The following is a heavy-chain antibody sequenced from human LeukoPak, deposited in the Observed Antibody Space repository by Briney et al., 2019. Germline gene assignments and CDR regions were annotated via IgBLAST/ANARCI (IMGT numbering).Heavy chain of an antibody. D-gene: IGHD3-10*01. CDR3: AREGEMTVSGSYYVYYGMDV. CDR2: IKQDGSER. V-gene: IGHV3-7*01. CDR1: GFIFGGSW. Sequence: GGSLRLSCAASGFIFGGSWMTWVRQAPGKGLEWVANIKQDGSERHYVESVRGRFTISRDNAENSLYLQMNSLRAEDTAVYYCAREGEMTVSGSYYVYYGMDVWGQGTTVTVSS. J-gene: IGHJ6*02.